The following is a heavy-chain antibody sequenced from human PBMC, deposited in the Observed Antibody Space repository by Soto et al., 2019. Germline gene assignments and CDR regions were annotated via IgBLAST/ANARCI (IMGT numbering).Heavy chain of an antibody. J-gene: IGHJ4*02. CDR3: ARHEYNSSRFDY. Sequence: SETLSLTCTVSGGSISSSSYYWGWIRQPPGKGLEWIGSIYYSGSTYYNPSLKSRVTISVDTSKNQFSLKLSSVTAADTAVYYCARHEYNSSRFDYWGQGTLVTVSS. D-gene: IGHD6-6*01. V-gene: IGHV4-39*01. CDR1: GGSISSSSYY. CDR2: IYYSGST.